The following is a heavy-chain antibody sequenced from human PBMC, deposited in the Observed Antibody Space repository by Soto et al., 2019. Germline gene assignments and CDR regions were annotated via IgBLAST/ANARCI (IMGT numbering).Heavy chain of an antibody. D-gene: IGHD1-26*01. CDR1: GYTFTNFG. CDR3: AREYSGSYYQGPFDY. CDR2: ISAYNGET. V-gene: IGHV1-18*01. J-gene: IGHJ4*02. Sequence: ASVKVSCKASGYTFTNFGISWVRQAPGQGLEWMGWISAYNGETIYAQKLQGRVTMTTDTSTSTAYMELRSLRSDDTAVYYCAREYSGSYYQGPFDYWGQGTLVTVSS.